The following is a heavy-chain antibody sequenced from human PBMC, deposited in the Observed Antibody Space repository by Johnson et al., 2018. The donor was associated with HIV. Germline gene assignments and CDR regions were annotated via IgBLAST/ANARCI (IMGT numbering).Heavy chain of an antibody. CDR2: IKQDGSEK. D-gene: IGHD3-9*01. J-gene: IGHJ3*02. CDR3: ANLGRYFDWFPTTNDAFDI. V-gene: IGHV3-7*03. Sequence: VLLLESGGGLVKPGGSLRLSCAASGFTFSSYWMSWVRQAPGKGLEWVANIKQDGSEKYYVDSVKGRFTISRDNAKNTLYLQMNSLRAEDTAVYYCANLGRYFDWFPTTNDAFDIWGQGTMVTVSS. CDR1: GFTFSSYW.